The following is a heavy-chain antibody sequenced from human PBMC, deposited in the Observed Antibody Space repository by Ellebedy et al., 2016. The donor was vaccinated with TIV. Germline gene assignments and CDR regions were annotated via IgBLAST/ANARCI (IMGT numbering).Heavy chain of an antibody. Sequence: GESLKISCVVSGFTVSSNYMTWVRQAPGKGLEWVSVIYSGGTTYYADSVKGRFTISRDNSKNTLYLQMNSLRAEDTAVYYCARQDTSAYSPYDYWGQGTLVTVSS. J-gene: IGHJ4*02. CDR3: ARQDTSAYSPYDY. D-gene: IGHD3-22*01. CDR1: GFTVSSNY. V-gene: IGHV3-66*04. CDR2: IYSGGTT.